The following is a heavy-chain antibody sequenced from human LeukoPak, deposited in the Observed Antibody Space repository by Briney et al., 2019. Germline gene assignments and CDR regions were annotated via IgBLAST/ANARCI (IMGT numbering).Heavy chain of an antibody. CDR2: ISSSSSYI. CDR3: ARDRLGFDY. J-gene: IGHJ4*02. Sequence: GGSLSLSCAASGFPFSRFRVNCVRQAPGKGVEWLSSISSSSSYIYYADSVKGRFTISRDNAKNSLHLPMNSLRAEDTAVYYCARDRLGFDYWGQGTLVTVSS. D-gene: IGHD3-9*01. V-gene: IGHV3-21*01. CDR1: GFPFSRFR.